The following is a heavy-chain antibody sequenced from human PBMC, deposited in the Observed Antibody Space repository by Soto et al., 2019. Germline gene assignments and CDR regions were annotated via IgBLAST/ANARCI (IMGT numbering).Heavy chain of an antibody. D-gene: IGHD3-22*01. Sequence: EVQLVESGGGLVQPGGSLRLSCAASGFTFSSYSMNWVRQAPGKGLEWVSYISSSSSTIYYADSVKGRFTISRDNAKNSLYLQMNSLRAEDTAVYYCARDSDDSSGYYLLGVHYFDYWGQGTLVTVSS. V-gene: IGHV3-48*01. CDR1: GFTFSSYS. J-gene: IGHJ4*02. CDR3: ARDSDDSSGYYLLGVHYFDY. CDR2: ISSSSSTI.